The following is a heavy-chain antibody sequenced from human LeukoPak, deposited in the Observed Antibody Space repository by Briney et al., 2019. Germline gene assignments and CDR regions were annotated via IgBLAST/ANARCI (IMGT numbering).Heavy chain of an antibody. Sequence: GRSLRLSCAASVFTFSNYDMSWVRQAPGKGLEWVSIIRGSGGSTYVADSVKGRFPFSRDNYKNTLDLQMNSLRAEDTAVYCCAKDSDYYGSGSSVDYWGQGALVTVSS. CDR1: VFTFSNYD. D-gene: IGHD3-10*01. CDR2: IRGSGGST. V-gene: IGHV3-23*01. CDR3: AKDSDYYGSGSSVDY. J-gene: IGHJ4*02.